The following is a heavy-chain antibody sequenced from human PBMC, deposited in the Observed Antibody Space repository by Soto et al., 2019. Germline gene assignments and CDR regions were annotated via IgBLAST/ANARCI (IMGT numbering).Heavy chain of an antibody. CDR2: IIPILGIA. CDR1: GGTFSSYT. J-gene: IGHJ3*02. V-gene: IGHV1-69*02. Sequence: QVQLVQSGAEVKKPGSSVKVSCKASGGTFSSYTISWVRQAPGQGLEWMGRIIPILGIANYAQKFQGRVTITADKSTSTAYMELSSLSSEDTAVYYCAALWFGELFDAFDIWGQGTMVTVSS. D-gene: IGHD3-10*01. CDR3: AALWFGELFDAFDI.